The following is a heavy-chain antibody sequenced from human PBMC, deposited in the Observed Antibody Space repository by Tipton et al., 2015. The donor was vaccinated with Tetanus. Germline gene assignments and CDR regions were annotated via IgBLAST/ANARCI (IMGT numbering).Heavy chain of an antibody. V-gene: IGHV4-59*02. CDR1: DVSVTTYH. Sequence: LRLSCHVSDVSVTTYHWSWIRQPPGKGLEWIGYITDTGRTNYSPSLRNRRTISIDTSKTHFSLRLDSVTAADTAVYYCATDRRGPGEVRGLDNWGQGTLVTVSS. J-gene: IGHJ4*02. D-gene: IGHD3-10*01. CDR3: ATDRRGPGEVRGLDN. CDR2: ITDTGRT.